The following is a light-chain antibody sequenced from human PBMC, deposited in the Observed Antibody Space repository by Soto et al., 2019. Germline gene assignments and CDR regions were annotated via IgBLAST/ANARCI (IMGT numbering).Light chain of an antibody. CDR3: QQYNDNWT. CDR2: KAS. J-gene: IGKJ1*01. V-gene: IGKV1-5*03. CDR1: QSISSW. Sequence: DIQMTQSPSTLSASVGDRVTITCRASQSISSWLAWYQQKPGKAPKLLIYKASTLQSGLASRFSGSGSGTEFALVISSLQPDDSATYYCQQYNDNWTFGQGTKVE.